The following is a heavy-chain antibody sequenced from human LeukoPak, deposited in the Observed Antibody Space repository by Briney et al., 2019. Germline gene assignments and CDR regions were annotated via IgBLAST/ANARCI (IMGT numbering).Heavy chain of an antibody. Sequence: SETLSLTCTVSGGSINNYYWSWIRQPPGKELEWIGYIYYSGSTNYNPSLKSRVTISVDTSKNQFSLKLSSVTAADTAVYYCARGPGAGTLYYYYYMDVWGKGTTVTVSS. J-gene: IGHJ6*03. CDR3: ARGPGAGTLYYYYYMDV. V-gene: IGHV4-59*01. CDR2: IYYSGST. D-gene: IGHD1-7*01. CDR1: GGSINNYY.